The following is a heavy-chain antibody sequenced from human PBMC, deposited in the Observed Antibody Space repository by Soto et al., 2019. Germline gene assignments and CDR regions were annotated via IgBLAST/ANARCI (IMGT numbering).Heavy chain of an antibody. D-gene: IGHD3-10*01. CDR3: ARLRYYYGSGTPQWFDP. J-gene: IGHJ5*02. CDR1: GYTFSSYD. Sequence: ASVKVSCKASGYTFSSYDINWVRQASGQGLEWMGWMNPNSGNTGYAQKFQGRVSMTRNTSITTAYMELNSLRAEDTAVYYCARLRYYYGSGTPQWFDPWGQGTLVTVSS. V-gene: IGHV1-8*01. CDR2: MNPNSGNT.